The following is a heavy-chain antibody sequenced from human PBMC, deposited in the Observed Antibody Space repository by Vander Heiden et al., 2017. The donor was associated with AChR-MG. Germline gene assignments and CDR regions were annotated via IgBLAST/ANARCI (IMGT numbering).Heavy chain of an antibody. CDR3: ARERAGPRFLPGIAAAGEDWYFDL. CDR1: GGTFSSYA. CDR2: IIPIFGTA. J-gene: IGHJ2*01. V-gene: IGHV1-69*06. Sequence: QVQLVQSGAEVKKPGSSVKVSCKASGGTFSSYAISWVRQDPGQGLEWMGGIIPIFGTANYAQKFQGRVTITADKSTSTAYMELSSLRSEDTAVYYCARERAGPRFLPGIAAAGEDWYFDLWGRGTLVTVSS. D-gene: IGHD6-13*01.